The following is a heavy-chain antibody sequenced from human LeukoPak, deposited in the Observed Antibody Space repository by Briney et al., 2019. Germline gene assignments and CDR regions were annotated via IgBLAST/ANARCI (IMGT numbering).Heavy chain of an antibody. J-gene: IGHJ6*02. CDR1: GFTGNSNY. V-gene: IGHV3-66*01. Sequence: PGGSLRLSCVASGFTGNSNYMSWVRQAPGKGLEWVSIISGGGNTYYADSVKDRFTISRDNSKSTLYLQMKSLRAEDTAVYYCGSRGKGYYYGLDVWGQGTTVTVSS. D-gene: IGHD4-23*01. CDR3: GSRGKGYYYGLDV. CDR2: ISGGGNT.